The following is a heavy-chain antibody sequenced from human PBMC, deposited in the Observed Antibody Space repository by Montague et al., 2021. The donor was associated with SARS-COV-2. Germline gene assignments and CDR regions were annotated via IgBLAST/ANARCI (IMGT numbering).Heavy chain of an antibody. CDR1: GGSISSSSYY. CDR2: IFYSGST. CDR3: ASMVRAQVYYFDY. V-gene: IGHV4-39*01. D-gene: IGHD3-10*01. J-gene: IGHJ4*02. Sequence: SETLSLTCTVSGGSISSSSYYWGWIRQPPGQGLVWIGSIFYSGSTDYNLSLKSRVTISVDTSKNQFSLKLSSVTAADTAVYYCASMVRAQVYYFDYWGQGTLVTVSS.